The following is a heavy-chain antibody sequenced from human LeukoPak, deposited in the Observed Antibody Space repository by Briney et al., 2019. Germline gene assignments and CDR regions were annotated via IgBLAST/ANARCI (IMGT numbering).Heavy chain of an antibody. Sequence: GGSLRLSSAASGLTLSSYSMNWVRQAPGKGLEWVSYISSSSSTIYYADSVKGRFTISRDNAKNSLYLQMNSLRAEDTAVYYCASRKLGNDYWGQGTLVTVSS. CDR3: ASRKLGNDY. CDR1: GLTLSSYS. CDR2: ISSSSSTI. J-gene: IGHJ4*02. V-gene: IGHV3-48*01. D-gene: IGHD7-27*01.